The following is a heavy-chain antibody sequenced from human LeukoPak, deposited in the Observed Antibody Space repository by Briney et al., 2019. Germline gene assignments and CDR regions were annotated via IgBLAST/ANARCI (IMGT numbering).Heavy chain of an antibody. V-gene: IGHV4-59*01. CDR2: VSDSGST. Sequence: SETLSLTCTVPGGSINSYYWNRVRQPPGRGLEWIGFVSDSGSTSYNPSLKSRVTISVDTSKNQFSLKLSPVTAADTAVYYCARRDAFDFWGQGTMVTVSS. CDR3: ARRDAFDF. CDR1: GGSINSYY. J-gene: IGHJ3*01.